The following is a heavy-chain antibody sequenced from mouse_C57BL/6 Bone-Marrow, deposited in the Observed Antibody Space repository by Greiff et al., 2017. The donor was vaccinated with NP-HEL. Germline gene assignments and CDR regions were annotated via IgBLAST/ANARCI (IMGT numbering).Heavy chain of an antibody. CDR1: GYTFTSYG. CDR2: IYPRSGNT. D-gene: IGHD1-1*01. Sequence: LQESGAELARPGASVKLSCKASGYTFTSYGRSWVKQRTGQGLEWIGEIYPRSGNTYYNEKFKGKATLTADKSSSTAYMELRSLTSEDSAVYFCARFAYYYGSSHFSLDYWGQGTSVTVSS. J-gene: IGHJ4*01. CDR3: ARFAYYYGSSHFSLDY. V-gene: IGHV1-81*01.